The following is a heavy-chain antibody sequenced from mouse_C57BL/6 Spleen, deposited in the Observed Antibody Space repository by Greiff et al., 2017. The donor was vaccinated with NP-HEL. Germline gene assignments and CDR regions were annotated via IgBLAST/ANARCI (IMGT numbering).Heavy chain of an antibody. CDR1: GYTFTSYW. CDR3: ARYYGSSYWYFDV. Sequence: QVQLQQPGAELVMPGASVKLSCKASGYTFTSYWMHWVKQRPGPGLEWIGEIDPSASYTTYNQQFKGQSTLTVDKSSSTAYMQLSSLTSEDSAVYYCARYYGSSYWYFDVWGTGTTVTVSS. J-gene: IGHJ1*03. CDR2: IDPSASYT. D-gene: IGHD1-1*01. V-gene: IGHV1-69*01.